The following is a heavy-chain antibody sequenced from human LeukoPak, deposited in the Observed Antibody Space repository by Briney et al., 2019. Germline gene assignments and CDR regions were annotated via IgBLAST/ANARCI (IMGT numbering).Heavy chain of an antibody. J-gene: IGHJ4*02. CDR3: ASSGIAAAQPIN. D-gene: IGHD6-13*01. CDR2: INHSGST. Sequence: SSETLSLTCAVYGGSFSGYYWSWIRQPPGKGLEWIGEINHSGSTNYNPSLKSRVTISVDTSKNQFSLKLSSVTAADTAVYYCASSGIAAAQPINWGQGTLVTVSS. V-gene: IGHV4-34*01. CDR1: GGSFSGYY.